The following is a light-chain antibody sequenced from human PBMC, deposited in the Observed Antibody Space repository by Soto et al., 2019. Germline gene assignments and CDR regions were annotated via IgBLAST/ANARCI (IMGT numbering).Light chain of an antibody. CDR3: HHYGSSRT. CDR2: GAS. CDR1: QSVSSSY. V-gene: IGKV3-20*01. J-gene: IGKJ1*01. Sequence: EIVLTQYPGTLSLSPGERATLSCRASQSVSSSYLVGYQQQPGQAPRLLIYGASSRAAGIADRFSGSGSGTDFTLTISRLEPEDCAVYYCHHYGSSRTCGQGTKVEI.